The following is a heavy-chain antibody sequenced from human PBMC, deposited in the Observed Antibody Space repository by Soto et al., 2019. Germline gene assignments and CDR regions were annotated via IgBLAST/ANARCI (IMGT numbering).Heavy chain of an antibody. CDR2: INPKSGGT. D-gene: IGHD2-8*01. J-gene: IGHJ6*02. CDR3: ARGDSTDCSNGVCSFFYNHDMDV. V-gene: IGHV1-2*04. Sequence: ASVKVYCKASGYSFTDYHIHWVRQAPGQGLEWLGRINPKSGGTSTAQKFQGWVTMTTDTSISTASMELTRLTSDVTAIYYCARGDSTDCSNGVCSFFYNHDMDVWGQGTTVTVSS. CDR1: GYSFTDYH.